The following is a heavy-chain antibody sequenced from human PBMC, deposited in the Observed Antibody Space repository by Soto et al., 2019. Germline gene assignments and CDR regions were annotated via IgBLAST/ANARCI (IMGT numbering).Heavy chain of an antibody. Sequence: SLRLSCSASLFTFSSYSMNWVHQAPCKWLEWVSSISSSISYIYYADSVKGRFTISRDNAKNSLYLQMNSLRAEDTAVYYCARDEVTTGTRTNWFDTWGQGTLVTVSS. V-gene: IGHV3-21*01. CDR3: ARDEVTTGTRTNWFDT. CDR1: LFTFSSYS. D-gene: IGHD1-1*01. J-gene: IGHJ5*02. CDR2: ISSSISYI.